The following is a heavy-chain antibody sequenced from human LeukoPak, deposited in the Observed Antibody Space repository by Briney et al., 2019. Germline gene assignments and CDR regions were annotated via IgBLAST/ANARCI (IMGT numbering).Heavy chain of an antibody. J-gene: IGHJ3*02. Sequence: GGSLTLSCAASGFTVSSSYMSRVRQAPGKGLEWVSVIYSAGSTYYADSVKGRFTISRDNSKNTLYLQMNSLRAEDTAVYYCARERNGYPDAFDIWGQGTMVTVSS. CDR1: GFTVSSSY. V-gene: IGHV3-66*01. CDR3: ARERNGYPDAFDI. CDR2: IYSAGST. D-gene: IGHD3-16*02.